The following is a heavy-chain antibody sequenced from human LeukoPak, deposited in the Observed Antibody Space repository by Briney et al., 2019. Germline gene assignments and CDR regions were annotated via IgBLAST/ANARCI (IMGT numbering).Heavy chain of an antibody. D-gene: IGHD6-13*01. CDR3: ARARETAAAGTLNWFDP. Sequence: ASVKVSCKASGYTFSNYGVSWLRQAPGQGPEWMGWISGHNGDTKYAQKFQDRVAMTTDTSTSTAYMELRSLRSEDTAVYYCARARETAAAGTLNWFDPWGQGTLVTVSS. CDR2: ISGHNGDT. J-gene: IGHJ5*02. CDR1: GYTFSNYG. V-gene: IGHV1-18*01.